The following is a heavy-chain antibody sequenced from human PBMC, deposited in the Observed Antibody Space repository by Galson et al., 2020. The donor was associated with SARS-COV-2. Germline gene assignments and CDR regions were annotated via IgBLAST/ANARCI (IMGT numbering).Heavy chain of an antibody. CDR3: AKDPRYSSGWHRPDDFQH. J-gene: IGHJ1*01. Sequence: RKSLRLSCAASGFTFSSYAMSWVRQAPGKGLEWVSAISGSGGSTYYADSVKGRFTISRDNSKNTLYLQMNSLRAEDTAVYYCAKDPRYSSGWHRPDDFQHWGQCTLVTVS. CDR2: ISGSGGST. CDR1: GFTFSSYA. D-gene: IGHD6-19*01. V-gene: IGHV3-23*01.